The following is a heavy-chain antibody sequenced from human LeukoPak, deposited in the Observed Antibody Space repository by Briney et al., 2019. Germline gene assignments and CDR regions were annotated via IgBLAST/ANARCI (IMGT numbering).Heavy chain of an antibody. V-gene: IGHV4-59*01. CDR3: ARGIAAAGPYYFDY. D-gene: IGHD6-13*01. Sequence: SETLSPTCTVSGGSISSYYWSWIRQPPGKGLEWIGYIYYSGSTNYNPSLKSRVTISVDTSKNQFSLKLSSVTAADTAVYYCARGIAAAGPYYFDYWGQGTLVTVSS. J-gene: IGHJ4*02. CDR1: GGSISSYY. CDR2: IYYSGST.